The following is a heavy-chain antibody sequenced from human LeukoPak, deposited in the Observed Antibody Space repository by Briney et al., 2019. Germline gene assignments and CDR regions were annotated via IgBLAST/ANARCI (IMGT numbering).Heavy chain of an antibody. D-gene: IGHD6-6*01. CDR3: ARSIAARNDY. CDR2: IYYSGST. V-gene: IGHV4-31*03. CDR1: GGSISSGAYY. J-gene: IGHJ4*02. Sequence: SQTLSLTCTVSGGSISSGAYYWSWIRQHPGKGLEWIGYIYYSGSTYYSPSLKSRVTISVDTSKNQFSLKLSSVTAADTAVYYCARSIAARNDYWGQGTLVTVSS.